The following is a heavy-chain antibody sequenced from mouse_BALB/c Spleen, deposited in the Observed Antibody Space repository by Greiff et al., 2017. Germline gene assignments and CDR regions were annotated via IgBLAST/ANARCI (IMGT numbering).Heavy chain of an antibody. V-gene: IGHV1S81*02. Sequence: QVQLKESGAELVKPGASVKLSCKASGYTFTRYYMYWVKQRPGQGVEWIGEINPSNGGTNFNEKFKSKATLTVDKSSSTANMQLSSLTSEDSAVYYCTRRGDDYVDIDYWGQGTTLTVSS. D-gene: IGHD2-4*01. J-gene: IGHJ2*01. CDR3: TRRGDDYVDIDY. CDR1: GYTFTRYY. CDR2: INPSNGGT.